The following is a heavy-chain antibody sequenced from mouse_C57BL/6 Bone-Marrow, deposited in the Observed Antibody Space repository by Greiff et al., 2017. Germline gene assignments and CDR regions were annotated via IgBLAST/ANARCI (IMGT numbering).Heavy chain of an antibody. V-gene: IGHV1-39*01. CDR1: GYSFTDYN. D-gene: IGHD2-4*01. CDR2: INPNYGTT. CDR3: ARSYDYDYAMDY. Sequence: VQLQQSGPELVKPGASVKISCKASGYSFTDYNMNWVKQSNGKRLEWIGVINPNYGTTSYNQKFKGKATLTVDQSSSTASLQLNSLTSEDSAVYYCARSYDYDYAMDYWGQGTSVTVSS. J-gene: IGHJ4*01.